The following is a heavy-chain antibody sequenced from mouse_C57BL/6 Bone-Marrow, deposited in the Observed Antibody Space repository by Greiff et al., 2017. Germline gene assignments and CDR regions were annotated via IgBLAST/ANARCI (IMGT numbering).Heavy chain of an antibody. D-gene: IGHD1-1*01. CDR3: ARRGYYGSSYWYFDV. CDR1: GYTFTAYS. J-gene: IGHJ1*03. CDR2: IYPGSGNT. V-gene: IGHV1-76*01. Sequence: QVQLQQSGAELVRPGASVKLSCKASGYTFTAYSINWVKQRPGQGLEWIARIYPGSGNTYYNEKFKGKATLTAEKSSSTAYMQLSSLTSEDSAVYFCARRGYYGSSYWYFDVWGTGTTVTVSS.